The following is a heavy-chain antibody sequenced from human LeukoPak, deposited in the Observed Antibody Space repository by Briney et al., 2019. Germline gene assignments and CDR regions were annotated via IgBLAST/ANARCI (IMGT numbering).Heavy chain of an antibody. J-gene: IGHJ1*01. CDR2: IKSDGKT. Sequence: GGSLRLSCAAYGFTFSSYWVHWVRQAPGKGLVWVSRIKSDGKTNYADSVKGRFTISRDNAKNTVSLQMNSLRAEDTGVYYCARAPSEIGGYYPEYFRHWGQGTLVTVSS. V-gene: IGHV3-74*01. D-gene: IGHD3-22*01. CDR3: ARAPSEIGGYYPEYFRH. CDR1: GFTFSSYW.